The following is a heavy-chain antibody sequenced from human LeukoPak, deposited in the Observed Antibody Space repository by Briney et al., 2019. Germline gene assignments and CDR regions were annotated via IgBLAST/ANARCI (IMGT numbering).Heavy chain of an antibody. J-gene: IGHJ4*02. CDR3: ASYGDYLYY. CDR1: GFTCSSYW. Sequence: GGSLRLSCAASGFTCSSYWMHWVRQAPGEGLVWVSRINSDESSTSYADSVKGRFTISRDNAKNTLYLQMNSLRAEDTAVYYCASYGDYLYYWGQGTLVTVSS. CDR2: INSDESST. D-gene: IGHD4-17*01. V-gene: IGHV3-74*01.